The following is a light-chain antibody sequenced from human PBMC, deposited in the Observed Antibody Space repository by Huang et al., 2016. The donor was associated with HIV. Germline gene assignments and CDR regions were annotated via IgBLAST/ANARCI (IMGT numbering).Light chain of an antibody. CDR1: QSISSY. Sequence: DIQMTQSPSSLSASVGDRVTITCRASQSISSYLNWYQQKPGKAPKLLSYAASSLQSGVQSRFRGSGSGTDFTLTISSLQPEDFATYYCQQSYSTLYTFGQGTKLEIK. CDR2: AAS. CDR3: QQSYSTLYT. V-gene: IGKV1-39*01. J-gene: IGKJ2*01.